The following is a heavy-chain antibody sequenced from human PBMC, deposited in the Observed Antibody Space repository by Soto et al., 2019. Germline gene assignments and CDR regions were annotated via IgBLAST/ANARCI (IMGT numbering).Heavy chain of an antibody. CDR1: GFTFSNAR. Sequence: PGGCLRRSCAASGFTFSNARMNWVRQAPGKGLEWVGRIKNKSDGGTTDYAAPVKGRFTISRDDSKNTLYLQMNSLKTEDTAVYYCSTDRILANVFAYWGQGTLVTVSS. CDR3: STDRILANVFAY. V-gene: IGHV3-15*07. CDR2: IKNKSDGGTT. J-gene: IGHJ4*02. D-gene: IGHD5-12*01.